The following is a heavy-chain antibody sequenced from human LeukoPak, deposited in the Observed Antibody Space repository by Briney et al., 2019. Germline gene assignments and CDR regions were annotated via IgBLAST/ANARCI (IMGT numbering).Heavy chain of an antibody. CDR2: IYYSGST. D-gene: IGHD6-13*01. CDR1: GGSISSSSYY. J-gene: IGHJ4*02. Sequence: ETLSLTCTVSGGSISSSSYYWGWIRQPPGKGLEWIGSIYYSGSTYYNPFLKSRVTISVDTSKNQFSLKLSSVTAADTAVYYCARDLWQQLPYWGQGTLVTVSS. CDR3: ARDLWQQLPY. V-gene: IGHV4-39*07.